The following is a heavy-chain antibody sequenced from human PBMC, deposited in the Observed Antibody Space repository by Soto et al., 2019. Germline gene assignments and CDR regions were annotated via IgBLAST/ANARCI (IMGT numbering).Heavy chain of an antibody. CDR1: GFTFSIYA. CDR3: ARIPYDHVWGTDRYSPNFDY. D-gene: IGHD3-16*02. V-gene: IGHV3-23*01. CDR2: ISGSGDSK. J-gene: IGHJ4*02. Sequence: EVQLLESGGGLVQHGGSLRLSCAASGFTFSIYALSWVRQGPGQGLEWVSGISGSGDSKQYSDSLMGRFTISRDNSKNTLYLQMNSWRAEDTAVYFCARIPYDHVWGTDRYSPNFDYWGQGTQVTVSS.